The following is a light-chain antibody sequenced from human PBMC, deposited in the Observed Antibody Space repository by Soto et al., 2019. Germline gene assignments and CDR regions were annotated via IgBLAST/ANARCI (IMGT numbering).Light chain of an antibody. CDR2: YTS. Sequence: EIVMTPSPATLSVSPGETASLSCRASQSAGNFLAWYQQQPGQAPRLLIYYTSTRATGIPARFSGSGSGTEFTLTINSLQSEESAVDYCQQRNQWPITFGHGTKVDIK. V-gene: IGKV3D-15*01. CDR1: QSAGNF. J-gene: IGKJ3*01. CDR3: QQRNQWPIT.